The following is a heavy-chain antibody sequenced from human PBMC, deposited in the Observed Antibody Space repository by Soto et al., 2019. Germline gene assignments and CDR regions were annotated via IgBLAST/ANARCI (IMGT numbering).Heavy chain of an antibody. V-gene: IGHV3-53*01. D-gene: IGHD3-16*01. J-gene: IGHJ4*02. CDR2: IYSGGST. CDR3: ARDRFGLYYFDY. Sequence: GGSLRLSCAASGFTVSSNYMSWVRQAPGKGLEWVSVIYSGGSTYYADSVKGRFTISRDNSKNTLYLQMNSLRAEDTAVYYCARDRFGLYYFDYWGQGTLVTVSS. CDR1: GFTVSSNY.